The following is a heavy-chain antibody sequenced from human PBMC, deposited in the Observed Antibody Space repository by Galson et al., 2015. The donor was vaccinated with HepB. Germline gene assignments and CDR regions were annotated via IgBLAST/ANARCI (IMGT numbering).Heavy chain of an antibody. V-gene: IGHV3-66*01. J-gene: IGHJ4*02. D-gene: IGHD3-3*01. CDR1: GFTVSSNY. CDR2: IYSGGST. CDR3: ARDAPRGSGYSSDY. Sequence: SLRLSCAASGFTVSSNYMSWVRQAPGKGLGWVSVIYSGGSTYYADSVKGRFTISRDNSKNTLYLQMNSLRAEDTAVYYCARDAPRGSGYSSDYWGQGTLVTVSS.